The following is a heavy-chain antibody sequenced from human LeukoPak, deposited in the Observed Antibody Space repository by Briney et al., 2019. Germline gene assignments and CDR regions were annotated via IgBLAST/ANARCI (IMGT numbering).Heavy chain of an antibody. D-gene: IGHD6-6*01. V-gene: IGHV3-23*01. CDR2: ITGSGRT. J-gene: IGHJ4*02. CDR3: AKGKRVGSPYYFDS. Sequence: PGGSLRLSCAASGISFTSFAMTWVRQAPGEGLEWVSVITGSGRTFYAASVEGRFTISRDNSKNTLSLQLDSLTADDTVIYYCAKGKRVGSPYYFDSWGQGTLVTVSS. CDR1: GISFTSFA.